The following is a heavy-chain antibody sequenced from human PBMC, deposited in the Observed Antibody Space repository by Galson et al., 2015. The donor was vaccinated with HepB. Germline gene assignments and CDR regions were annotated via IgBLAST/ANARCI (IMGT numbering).Heavy chain of an antibody. V-gene: IGHV3-21*06. CDR2: IGGTSDDI. CDR3: ARLPWDNYRCLDY. CDR1: GFSFSSYA. J-gene: IGHJ4*02. D-gene: IGHD3-16*02. Sequence: SLRLSCAASGFSFSSYAMNWVRQAPGKGLEWVSSIGGTSDDIYYADSVKGRFTISRDNAKNSLYLHMDNVRADDAAVYFCARLPWDNYRCLDYWGQGTLVTVSS.